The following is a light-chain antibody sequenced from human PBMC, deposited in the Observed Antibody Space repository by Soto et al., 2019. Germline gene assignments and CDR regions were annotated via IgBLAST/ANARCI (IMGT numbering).Light chain of an antibody. V-gene: IGKV1-5*03. CDR2: KAS. J-gene: IGKJ1*01. CDR1: QSISSW. CDR3: QQYNSFPT. Sequence: DIQMTQSPSTLSASVDDRVTITCRASQSISSWLAWYQQKPGKAPKLLIYKASSLESGVPSRFSGSGSGTEFTLFISSLQPDDFATYYCQQYNSFPTFGQGTKVEIK.